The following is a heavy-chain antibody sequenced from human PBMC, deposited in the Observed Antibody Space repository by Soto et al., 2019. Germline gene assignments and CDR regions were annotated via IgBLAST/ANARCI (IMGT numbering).Heavy chain of an antibody. J-gene: IGHJ4*02. Sequence: AASVKVSCKASGGTFSSYSINWVRQAPGQGLEWMGEIIPIFGTANYAQKFQGRVTITADESTSTAYTELSSLRSEDTAVYYCARDGGRHSGGIDYWGQGTLVTVSS. V-gene: IGHV1-69*13. D-gene: IGHD1-26*01. CDR3: ARDGGRHSGGIDY. CDR1: GGTFSSYS. CDR2: IIPIFGTA.